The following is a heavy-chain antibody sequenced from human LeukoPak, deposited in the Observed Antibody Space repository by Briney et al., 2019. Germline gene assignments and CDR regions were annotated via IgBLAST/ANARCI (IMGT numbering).Heavy chain of an antibody. CDR2: ISAYNGNT. V-gene: IGHV1-18*01. Sequence: ASVKVSCKASGYTFTSYGISWVRQAPGQGLEWMGWISAYNGNTNYAQKLQGRVTMTTDTSTSTAYMELRSLRSDDTAVYYCARGQVAARPYYYYMDVWGKGTTVTVSS. D-gene: IGHD6-6*01. CDR3: ARGQVAARPYYYYMDV. CDR1: GYTFTSYG. J-gene: IGHJ6*03.